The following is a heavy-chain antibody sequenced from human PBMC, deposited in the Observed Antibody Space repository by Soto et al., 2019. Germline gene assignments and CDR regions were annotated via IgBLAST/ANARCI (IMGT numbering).Heavy chain of an antibody. CDR2: IWYDGSNK. J-gene: IGHJ6*02. CDR1: GFTFSSYG. V-gene: IGHV3-33*01. CDR3: ARESRDGFIAARLPPYGSYYYYGMDV. Sequence: GGSLRLSCAASGFTFSSYGMHWVRQAPGKGLEWVAVIWYDGSNKYYADSVKGRFTISRDNSKNTLYLQMNSLRAEDTAVYYCARESRDGFIAARLPPYGSYYYYGMDVWGQGTTVTVSS. D-gene: IGHD6-6*01.